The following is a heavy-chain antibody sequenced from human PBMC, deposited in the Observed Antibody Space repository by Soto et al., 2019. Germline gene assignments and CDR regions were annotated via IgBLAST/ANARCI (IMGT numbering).Heavy chain of an antibody. V-gene: IGHV3-48*01. CDR3: VRSANSRLVC. Sequence: GGSLRLSGAASGFSFSSHNLNWVRQAPGERLEWLSYLSTSSNSIYYADSVKGRFTISRDNAKNSLYLQMNSLRAEGSALYYCVRSANSRLVCWGPGTTVTVSS. D-gene: IGHD2-15*01. CDR1: GFSFSSHN. J-gene: IGHJ4*02. CDR2: LSTSSNSI.